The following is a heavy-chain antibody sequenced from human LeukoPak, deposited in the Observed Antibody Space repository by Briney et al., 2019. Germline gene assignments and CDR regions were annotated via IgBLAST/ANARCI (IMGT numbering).Heavy chain of an antibody. CDR1: GGSISSYY. V-gene: IGHV4-59*08. J-gene: IGHJ4*02. D-gene: IGHD4-17*01. Sequence: SETLSLTCTVSGGSISSYYWSWIRQPPGKGLEWIGYMSNSGSTNSNPSLRSRVTISVDTFKNQFSLKLSSVTAADTAVYYCARHYGDLYLPFDYWGQGTLVTVSS. CDR2: MSNSGST. CDR3: ARHYGDLYLPFDY.